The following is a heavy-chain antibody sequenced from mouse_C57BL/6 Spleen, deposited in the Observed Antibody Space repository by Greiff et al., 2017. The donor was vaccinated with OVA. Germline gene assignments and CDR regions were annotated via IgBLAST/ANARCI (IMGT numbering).Heavy chain of an antibody. CDR2: INPNNGGT. Sequence: VQLQQSGPELVKPGASVKISCKASGYTFTDYYMNWVKQSHGKSLEWIGDINPNNGGTSYNQKFKGKATLTVDKSSSTAYMERRSLTSEDSAVYYCARFYYDYDGGLFDYWGQGTTLTVSS. CDR3: ARFYYDYDGGLFDY. J-gene: IGHJ2*01. D-gene: IGHD2-4*01. V-gene: IGHV1-26*01. CDR1: GYTFTDYY.